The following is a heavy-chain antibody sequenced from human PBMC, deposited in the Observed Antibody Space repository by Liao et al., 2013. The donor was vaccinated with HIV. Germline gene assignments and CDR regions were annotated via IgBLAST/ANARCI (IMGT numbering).Heavy chain of an antibody. CDR3: ARENEIHNDAFDI. CDR2: ISHSGST. CDR1: GGSFSGHY. V-gene: IGHV4-34*01. J-gene: IGHJ3*02. Sequence: QVQLQESGSGLVRPSETLSLTCAVYGGSFSGHYWSWVRQPPGKGLEWIGEISHSGSTSYNPSLKSRLTISVDTSMNHFSLKLSSMTAADTAVYYCARENEIHNDAFDIWGQGTMVTVSS.